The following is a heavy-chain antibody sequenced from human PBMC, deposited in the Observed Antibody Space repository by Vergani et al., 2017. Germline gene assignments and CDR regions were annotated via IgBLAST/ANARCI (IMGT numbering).Heavy chain of an antibody. D-gene: IGHD5-12*01. V-gene: IGHV1-2*02. CDR2: INPKSGVT. Sequence: QVQLVQSGAEVKKPGASVKVSCKASGYTFNDYYMHWVRQSPGQGLEWMGWINPKSGVTKFAQKFQGRVTMTRDMSRSTAYMEVSRLTSDDTAVYYCARATLVAPGRFKRMYYMDAWCIGTTVTVS. CDR1: GYTFNDYY. CDR3: ARATLVAPGRFKRMYYMDA. J-gene: IGHJ6*03.